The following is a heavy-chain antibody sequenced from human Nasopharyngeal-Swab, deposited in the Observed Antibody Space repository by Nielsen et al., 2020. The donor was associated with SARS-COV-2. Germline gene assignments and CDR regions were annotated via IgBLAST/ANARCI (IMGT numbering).Heavy chain of an antibody. CDR3: AREVGGYVNYYYYMDV. D-gene: IGHD5-12*01. CDR2: IYYSGST. J-gene: IGHJ6*03. Sequence: SETLSLTCTVSGGSISSGGYYWSWIRQHPGKGLEWIGYIYYSGSTYYNPSLKSRVTISVDTSKNQFSLKLSSVTAADTAVYYCAREVGGYVNYYYYMDVWGKGTTVTVSS. V-gene: IGHV4-31*03. CDR1: GGSISSGGYY.